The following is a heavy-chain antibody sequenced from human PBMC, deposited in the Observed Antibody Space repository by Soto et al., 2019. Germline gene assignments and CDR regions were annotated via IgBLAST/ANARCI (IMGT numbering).Heavy chain of an antibody. CDR2: IYYSGST. V-gene: IGHV4-39*01. J-gene: IGHJ6*03. CDR3: ARPRNYYYYYMDV. CDR1: GVSISSSSDY. Sequence: QLQLQESGPGLVKPSETLSLTCTVSGVSISSSSDYWGWIRQPPGKGLEWIGSIYYSGSTYYNPSLKSRVTISVDTSKNQFSLKLSSVTAADPAVYYCARPRNYYYYYMDVWGKGTTVTVSS.